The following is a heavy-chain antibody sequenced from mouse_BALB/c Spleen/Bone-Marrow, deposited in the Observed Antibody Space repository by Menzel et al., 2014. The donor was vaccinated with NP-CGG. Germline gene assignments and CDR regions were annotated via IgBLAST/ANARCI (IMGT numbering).Heavy chain of an antibody. CDR1: GFTFSDYY. D-gene: IGHD2-14*01. Sequence: EVQRVESGGGLVQPGGSLKLSCASSGFTFSDYYMYWVRQTPEKRLEWVAYISNGGGSTYYPDTVKGRFTISRDNAKNTLYLQISRLKSEDTAMYYYARGLYYRPFAYWGQATLVAVST. CDR2: ISNGGGST. J-gene: IGHJ3*01. CDR3: ARGLYYRPFAY. V-gene: IGHV5-12*01.